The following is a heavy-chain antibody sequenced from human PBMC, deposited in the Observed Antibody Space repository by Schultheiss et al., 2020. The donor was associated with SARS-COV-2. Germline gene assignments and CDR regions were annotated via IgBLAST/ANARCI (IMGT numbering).Heavy chain of an antibody. CDR3: AQLDYDFWSGFSFDP. V-gene: IGHV2-5*01. CDR1: GFSLSTSGVG. J-gene: IGHJ5*02. Sequence: SGPTLVKPTQTLPLTCTFSGFSLSTSGVGVGWIRQPPGKALEWLALIYWNDDKRYSPSLKSRLTITKDTSKNQVVLTMTNMDPVDTATYYCAQLDYDFWSGFSFDPWGQGALVTSSS. D-gene: IGHD3-3*01. CDR2: IYWNDDK.